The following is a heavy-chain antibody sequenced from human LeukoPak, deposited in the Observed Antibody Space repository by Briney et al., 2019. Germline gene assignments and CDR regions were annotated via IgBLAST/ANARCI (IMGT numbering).Heavy chain of an antibody. CDR2: INQDGSEK. Sequence: GGSLRLSCAASGFTFSSHWMSWVRQAPGKGLEWVANINQDGSEKYYVDSVMGRFTVSRDNAKNSLYLQINSLRAEDTAVYFCARDGQHSSSFAFYIRGKGTMVPVSS. D-gene: IGHD6-13*01. J-gene: IGHJ3*02. CDR1: GFTFSSHW. V-gene: IGHV3-7*01. CDR3: ARDGQHSSSFAFYI.